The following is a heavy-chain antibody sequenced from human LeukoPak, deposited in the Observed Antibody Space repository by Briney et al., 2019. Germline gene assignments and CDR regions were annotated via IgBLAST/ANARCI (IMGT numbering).Heavy chain of an antibody. D-gene: IGHD6-19*01. CDR3: ARETSLAGFASGLGFNY. CDR2: IYYSGST. J-gene: IGHJ4*01. V-gene: IGHV4-59*01. CDR1: GGSISSYY. Sequence: SETLSLTCTVSGGSISSYYWSWIRQPPGKGLEWIGYIYYSGSTNYNPSLKSRVTISVDTSKNQFSLKLSSVTAADTATYYCARETSLAGFASGLGFNYWGQGILVSVSS.